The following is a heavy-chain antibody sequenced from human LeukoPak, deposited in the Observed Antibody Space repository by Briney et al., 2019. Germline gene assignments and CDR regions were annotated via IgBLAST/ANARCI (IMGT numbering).Heavy chain of an antibody. J-gene: IGHJ4*02. Sequence: ASVTVSCKASGYTFTSYGISWVRQAPGQGREWMGWISAYNGNTNYAQKLQGRVTMTTDTSTSTAYMELRSLRSDDTAVYYCARDNVSGQSQGYDYWGQGTLVTVSS. CDR3: ARDNVSGQSQGYDY. CDR1: GYTFTSYG. V-gene: IGHV1-18*01. CDR2: ISAYNGNT. D-gene: IGHD3-16*01.